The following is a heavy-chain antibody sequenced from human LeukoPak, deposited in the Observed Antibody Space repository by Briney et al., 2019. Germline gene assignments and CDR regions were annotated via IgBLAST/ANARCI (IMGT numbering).Heavy chain of an antibody. CDR2: ISAYNGNT. CDR1: GYTFTSYG. Sequence: GASVKVSCKASGYTFTSYGISWVRQALGQGLEWMGWISAYNGNTNYAQKLQGRVTMTTDTSTSTAYMELRSLRSDDTAVYYCARNLNAGYYDSSGSFQHWGQGTLVTVSS. V-gene: IGHV1-18*01. D-gene: IGHD3-22*01. J-gene: IGHJ1*01. CDR3: ARNLNAGYYDSSGSFQH.